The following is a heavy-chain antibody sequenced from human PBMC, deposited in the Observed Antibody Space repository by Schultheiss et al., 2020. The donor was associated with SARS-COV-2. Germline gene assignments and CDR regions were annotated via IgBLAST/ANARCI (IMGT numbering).Heavy chain of an antibody. V-gene: IGHV3-11*04. CDR3: ARDLRIAARPFDY. CDR2: ISSSGSTI. CDR1: GFTFSDYY. J-gene: IGHJ4*02. D-gene: IGHD6-6*01. Sequence: GGSLRLSCAASGFTFSDYYMNWVRQAPGKGLEWVSYISSSGSTIYYADSVKGRFTISRDNAKNSLYLQMNSLRAEDTAVYYCARDLRIAARPFDYWGQGTLVTVSS.